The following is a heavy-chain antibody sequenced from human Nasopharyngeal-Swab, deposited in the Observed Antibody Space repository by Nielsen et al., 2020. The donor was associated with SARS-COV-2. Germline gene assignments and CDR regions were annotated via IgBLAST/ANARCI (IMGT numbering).Heavy chain of an antibody. J-gene: IGHJ4*02. Sequence: GESLKISCAASGFTFDSYAMTWVRQAPGKGLEWVSSVTGSGSTTKYADSVKGRFTISRENAKNSLYLQMNSLRAEDTAVYYCARATSNGWYIYYFDYWGLGTLVTVSS. D-gene: IGHD6-19*01. CDR3: ARATSNGWYIYYFDY. CDR2: VTGSGSTT. CDR1: GFTFDSYA. V-gene: IGHV3-20*04.